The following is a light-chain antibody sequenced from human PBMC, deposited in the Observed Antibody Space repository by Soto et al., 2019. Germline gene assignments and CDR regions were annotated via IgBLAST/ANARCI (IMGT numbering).Light chain of an antibody. CDR2: RNN. J-gene: IGLJ1*01. CDR1: SSNIGSNY. V-gene: IGLV1-47*01. CDR3: GAWDCSLSGRFV. Sequence: QSVLTQPPSASRTSGQRVTISCSGSSSNIGSNYVYWYQQLPGTAPKLLIYRNNQRPSGVPDRFSGSKSGTSGSLAISGLRSEDEADDYCGAWDCSLSGRFVFATGTNVTVL.